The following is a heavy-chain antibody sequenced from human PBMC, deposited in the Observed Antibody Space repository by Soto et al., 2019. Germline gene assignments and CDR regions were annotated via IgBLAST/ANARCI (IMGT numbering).Heavy chain of an antibody. V-gene: IGHV1-69*01. CDR2: IIPIFGTA. CDR3: ARRVGATNYYYGMDV. CDR1: GGTFSSYA. Sequence: CKASGGTFSSYASSWVRQTPGQGLEWMGGIIPIFGTANYAQKFQGRVTITADESTSTAYMELSSLRSEDTAVYYCARRVGATNYYYGMDVWGQGTTVTVSS. J-gene: IGHJ6*02. D-gene: IGHD1-26*01.